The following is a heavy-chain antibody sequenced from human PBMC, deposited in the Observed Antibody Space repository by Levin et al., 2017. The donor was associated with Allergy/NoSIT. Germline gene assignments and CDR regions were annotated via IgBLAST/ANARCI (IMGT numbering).Heavy chain of an antibody. CDR3: ARGIGVEGYCSSTSCYVRNWFDP. D-gene: IGHD2-2*01. J-gene: IGHJ5*02. CDR2: ISYDGSNK. V-gene: IGHV3-30-3*01. CDR1: GFTFSSYA. Sequence: GGSLRLSCAASGFTFSSYAMHWVRQAPGKGLEWVAVISYDGSNKYYADSVKGRFTISRDNSKNTLYLQMNSLRAEDTAVYYCARGIGVEGYCSSTSCYVRNWFDPWGQGTLVTVSS.